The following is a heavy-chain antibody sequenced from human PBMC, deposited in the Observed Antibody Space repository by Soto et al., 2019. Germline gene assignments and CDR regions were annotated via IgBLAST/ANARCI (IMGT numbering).Heavy chain of an antibody. J-gene: IGHJ4*02. V-gene: IGHV1-18*01. CDR1: GYTFTSYG. CDR2: IRAYNGNT. Sequence: QVQLVQSGAEVKKPGASVKVSCKASGYTFTSYGISWVRQAPGQGLEWMGWIRAYNGNTNYAQKLQGRVTMTPETSTSTAYMELRCMSSDDTAVYYCASVPATDSSGPFDHWGQGTLVTVSS. D-gene: IGHD6-19*01. CDR3: ASVPATDSSGPFDH.